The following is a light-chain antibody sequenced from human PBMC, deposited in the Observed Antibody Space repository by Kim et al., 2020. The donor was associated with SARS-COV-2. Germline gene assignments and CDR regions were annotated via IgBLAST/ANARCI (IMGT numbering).Light chain of an antibody. Sequence: EIVMTQYPATLSVSPGERATLSCRASQSVSGDLAWYQRKPGQAPRLLIYGASARATGIPARFSGSGSGTEFTLTISSLQSEDFAVYYCQQYNNRWTFGQGTKVDIK. CDR3: QQYNNRWT. CDR2: GAS. CDR1: QSVSGD. J-gene: IGKJ1*01. V-gene: IGKV3-15*01.